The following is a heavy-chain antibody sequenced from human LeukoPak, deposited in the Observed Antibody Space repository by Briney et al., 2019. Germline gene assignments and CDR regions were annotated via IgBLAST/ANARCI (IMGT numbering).Heavy chain of an antibody. V-gene: IGHV3-7*03. CDR3: DGGTGWVSNLG. CDR1: GFSFSNYW. D-gene: IGHD6-19*01. J-gene: IGHJ4*02. CDR2: IKQDGSEK. Sequence: QTGGSLRLSCAASGFSFSNYWMHWVRQPPGKGLEWVANIKQDGSEKYYVDSVKGRFTISRDNAKNSLYLQMNSLRAGDTGVYYCDGGTGWVSNLGGGQGTLVIVSS.